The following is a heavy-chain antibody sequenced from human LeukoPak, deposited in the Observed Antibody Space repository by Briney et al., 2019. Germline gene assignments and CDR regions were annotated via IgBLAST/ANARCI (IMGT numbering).Heavy chain of an antibody. CDR1: GGSFSGYY. CDR3: ARGQPWYYYDSSGYYYYY. D-gene: IGHD3-22*01. J-gene: IGHJ4*02. Sequence: SETLSLTCAVYGGSFSGYYWSWIRQPPGKGLEWIGEINHSGSTNYNPSLKSRVTISVDTFKNQFSLKLSSVTAADTAVYYCARGQPWYYYDSSGYYYYYWGQGTLVTVSS. V-gene: IGHV4-34*01. CDR2: INHSGST.